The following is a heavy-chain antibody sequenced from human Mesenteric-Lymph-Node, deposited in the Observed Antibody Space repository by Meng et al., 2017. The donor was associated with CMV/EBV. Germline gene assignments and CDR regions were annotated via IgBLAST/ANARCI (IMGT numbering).Heavy chain of an antibody. D-gene: IGHD3-10*01. J-gene: IGHJ6*02. V-gene: IGHV5-51*01. CDR3: ARGRDFYYGMDV. CDR1: GYSFTSYW. CDR2: IYPGDSDT. Sequence: GESLKISCQGSGYSFTSYWIAWVRQMPGKGLEYMGIIYPGDSDTRYNPSFQGQVTISADKSISTAYLQWSSLQASDTATFYCARGRDFYYGMDVWGQGTTVTVSS.